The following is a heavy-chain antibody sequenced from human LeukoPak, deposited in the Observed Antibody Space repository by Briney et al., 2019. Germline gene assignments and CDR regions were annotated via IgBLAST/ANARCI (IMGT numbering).Heavy chain of an antibody. CDR2: IYSGGST. V-gene: IGHV3-53*01. CDR3: ARVWQWPSWFDP. J-gene: IGHJ5*02. D-gene: IGHD6-19*01. Sequence: GALRLSCAASGFTVSSNYMSWVRQAPGKGLEWVSVIYSGGSTYYADSVKGRFTISRDKSKNTLYLQMNSVRAEDTAVYYCARVWQWPSWFDPWGQGTLVTVSS. CDR1: GFTVSSNY.